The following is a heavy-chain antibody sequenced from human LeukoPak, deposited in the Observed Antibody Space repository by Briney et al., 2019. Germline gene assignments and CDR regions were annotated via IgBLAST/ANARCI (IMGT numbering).Heavy chain of an antibody. D-gene: IGHD3-16*02. V-gene: IGHV1-2*06. CDR3: VFRGSYRFDY. Sequence: GAPVKVSCKASGYTFTGYYMHWVRQAPGQGLEWMGRINPNSGGTNYAQKFQGRVTMTRDTSISTAYMELSRLRSDDTAVYYCVFRGSYRFDYWGQGTLVTVSS. J-gene: IGHJ4*02. CDR2: INPNSGGT. CDR1: GYTFTGYY.